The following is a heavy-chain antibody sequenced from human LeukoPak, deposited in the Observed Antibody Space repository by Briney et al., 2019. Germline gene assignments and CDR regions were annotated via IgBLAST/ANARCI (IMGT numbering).Heavy chain of an antibody. Sequence: SETLSLTCALYGQSFSGYYWSWIRQPPGKGREWIGEINHMECTNHNPSLKSRVTLPVDTPKNQFFLKLSSVSAADPAVYYCARGPRYFDTGYYTLPLRGYYFDYWGQGTLVTVSS. CDR2: INHMECT. V-gene: IGHV4-34*01. D-gene: IGHD3-9*01. CDR1: GQSFSGYY. CDR3: ARGPRYFDTGYYTLPLRGYYFDY. J-gene: IGHJ4*02.